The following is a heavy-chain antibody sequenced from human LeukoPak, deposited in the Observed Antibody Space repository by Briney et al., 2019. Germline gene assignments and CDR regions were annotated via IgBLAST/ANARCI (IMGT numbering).Heavy chain of an antibody. CDR3: ATPNSFGYDY. CDR1: GFSFSSFW. V-gene: IGHV3-74*01. Sequence: GGPLRLSCAASGFSFSSFWMHWVRQPPGKGLVWVSRIHTDEVTTTYADSVKGRFTISRDNAKNTVYLQMNNLRAEDTAVYYCATPNSFGYDYWGQGVLVTVSS. CDR2: IHTDEVTT. J-gene: IGHJ4*02. D-gene: IGHD5-18*01.